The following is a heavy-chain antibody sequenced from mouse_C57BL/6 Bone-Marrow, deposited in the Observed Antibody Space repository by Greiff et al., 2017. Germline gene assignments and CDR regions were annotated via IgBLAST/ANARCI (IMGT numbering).Heavy chain of an antibody. V-gene: IGHV5-9-1*02. CDR3: TRDPYSNYPYYAMDY. Sequence: EVQLVESGEGLVKPGGSLKLSCAASGFTFSSYAMSWVRQTPEKRLAWVAYISSGGDYIYYADTVKGRFTISRDNARNTLYLQMSSLKSEDTAMYYCTRDPYSNYPYYAMDYWGQGTSVTVSS. CDR1: GFTFSSYA. CDR2: ISSGGDYI. D-gene: IGHD2-5*01. J-gene: IGHJ4*01.